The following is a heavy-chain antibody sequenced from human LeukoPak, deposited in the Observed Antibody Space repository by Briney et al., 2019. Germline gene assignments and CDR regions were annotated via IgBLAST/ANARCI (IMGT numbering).Heavy chain of an antibody. D-gene: IGHD3-3*01. CDR1: GFTFSSYA. CDR3: AKGYYDFWSGYSLNYYYGMDV. V-gene: IGHV3-23*01. J-gene: IGHJ6*02. Sequence: QTGGSLRLSCAASGFTFSSYAMSWVRQAPGKGLEWVSAISGSGGSTYYADSVKGRFTISRDNAKNTLYMQMNSLRAEDTAVYYCAKGYYDFWSGYSLNYYYGMDVWGRGTTVTVSS. CDR2: ISGSGGST.